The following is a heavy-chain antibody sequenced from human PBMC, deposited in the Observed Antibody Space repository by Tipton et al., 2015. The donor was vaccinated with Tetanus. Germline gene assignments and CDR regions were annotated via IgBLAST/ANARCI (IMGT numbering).Heavy chain of an antibody. V-gene: IGHV4-39*07. CDR2: IFYSGST. J-gene: IGHJ4*02. CDR1: GASIISSSYF. CDR3: ARAVRFYYDSSTYYQYYFDS. D-gene: IGHD3-22*01. Sequence: TLSLTCTVSGASIISSSYFWGWIRQPPGKGLEWIGHIFYSGSTHYNPSLESRVTMSVDTSKNQFSLNLTSVTAADTAVYYCARAVRFYYDSSTYYQYYFDSWGQGTLVTVSS.